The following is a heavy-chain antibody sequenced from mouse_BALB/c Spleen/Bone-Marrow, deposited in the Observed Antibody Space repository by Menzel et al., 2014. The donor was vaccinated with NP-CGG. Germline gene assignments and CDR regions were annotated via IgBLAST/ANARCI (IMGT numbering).Heavy chain of an antibody. Sequence: EVHLVESGGGLVQPGGSLRLSCATSGFTFSDYYMSWVRQPPGKALEWLGFIRNKAKGYTTEYIPSVKGRFTISRDNSQSMLYLQMNTLRAEDSATYYCARDRNNDIHWYLDVWGAGTTVTVSS. CDR1: GFTFSDYY. J-gene: IGHJ1*01. D-gene: IGHD2-12*01. V-gene: IGHV7-3*02. CDR3: ARDRNNDIHWYLDV. CDR2: IRNKAKGYTT.